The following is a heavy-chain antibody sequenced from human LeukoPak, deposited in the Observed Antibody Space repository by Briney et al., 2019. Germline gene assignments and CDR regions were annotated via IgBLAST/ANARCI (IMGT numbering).Heavy chain of an antibody. V-gene: IGHV3-7*01. CDR1: GFTFSSYA. CDR2: IKQDGSEK. D-gene: IGHD6-13*01. Sequence: GGSLRLSCAASGFTFSSYAMTWVRQAPGKGLEWVANIKQDGSEKYYVDSVKGRFTISRDNAKNSLYLQMNSLRAEDTAVYYCARRVNRGSWYWGQGTLVTVSS. J-gene: IGHJ4*02. CDR3: ARRVNRGSWY.